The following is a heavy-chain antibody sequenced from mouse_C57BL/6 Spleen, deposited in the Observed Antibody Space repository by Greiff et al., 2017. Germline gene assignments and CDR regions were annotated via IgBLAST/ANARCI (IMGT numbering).Heavy chain of an antibody. J-gene: IGHJ3*01. CDR1: GYTFTDYY. Sequence: EVQLQQSGPELVKPGASVKISCKASGYTFTDYYMHWVKQSHGKCLEWIGDINPNNGGTSYNQKFKGKATLTVDKSSSTAYMALRSLTSEDSAVYYCARRGGVSPFAYWGQGTLVTVSA. CDR3: ARRGGVSPFAY. D-gene: IGHD6-1*01. CDR2: INPNNGGT. V-gene: IGHV1-26*01.